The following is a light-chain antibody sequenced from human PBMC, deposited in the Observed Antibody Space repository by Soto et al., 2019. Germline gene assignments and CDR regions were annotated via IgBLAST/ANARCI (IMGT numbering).Light chain of an antibody. J-gene: IGLJ1*01. Sequence: QSALTQPASVSGSPGQSITISCTGTSSDFGGYNYVSWYQQHPGKAPKLMIYDVSDRPSGVSNRFSASKSGNTASLTISGLQAEDEADYYCCSYTSRSTPWVFGTGTKAPS. CDR3: CSYTSRSTPWV. V-gene: IGLV2-14*03. CDR1: SSDFGGYNY. CDR2: DVS.